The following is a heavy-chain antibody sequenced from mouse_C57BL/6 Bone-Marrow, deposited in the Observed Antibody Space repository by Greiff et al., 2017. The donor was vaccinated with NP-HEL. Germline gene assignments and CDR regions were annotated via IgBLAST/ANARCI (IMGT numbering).Heavy chain of an antibody. Sequence: EVKLVESGPGLAKPSQTLSLTCSVTGYSITSDYWNWIRKFPGNKLEYMGYISYSGSTYYNPSLKSRISITRDTSKNQYYLQLNSVTTEDTATYYCARFRYDGYYFYAMDYWGQGTSVTVSS. V-gene: IGHV3-8*01. J-gene: IGHJ4*01. CDR1: GYSITSDY. D-gene: IGHD2-3*01. CDR3: ARFRYDGYYFYAMDY. CDR2: ISYSGST.